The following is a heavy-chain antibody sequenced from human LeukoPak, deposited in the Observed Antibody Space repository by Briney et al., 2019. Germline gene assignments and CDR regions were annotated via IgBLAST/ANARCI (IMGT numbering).Heavy chain of an antibody. CDR2: ISHSGST. D-gene: IGHD4-17*01. J-gene: IGHJ5*02. V-gene: IGHV4-38-2*02. Sequence: PSETLSLTCSVSGYSFSSAYYWGWIRQSPGKGLEWIGSISHSGSTYYNPSLRSRVTISVDTSKNQFSLRLTSVTAADTAVYYRARDGHYVAVWFDPWGQGTLVTVSS. CDR1: GYSFSSAYY. CDR3: ARDGHYVAVWFDP.